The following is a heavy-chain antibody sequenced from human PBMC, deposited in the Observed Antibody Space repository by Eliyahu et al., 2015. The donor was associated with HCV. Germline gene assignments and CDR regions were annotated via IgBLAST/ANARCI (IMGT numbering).Heavy chain of an antibody. D-gene: IGHD3-16*02. J-gene: IGHJ4*02. CDR1: GFXVGXAY. V-gene: IGHV3-66*01. Sequence: EVQLVESGGGLVQPGGSLRLSCEASGFXVGXAYMSWVRQAPGXGLGWISVIYSGGSTYYADSVKGRFTISRDNSKNMLYLDMNSLRPEDTAVYYCARDGRGYQGVGSYQYWGXGNLVTVSS. CDR3: ARDGRGYQGVGSYQY. CDR2: IYSGGST.